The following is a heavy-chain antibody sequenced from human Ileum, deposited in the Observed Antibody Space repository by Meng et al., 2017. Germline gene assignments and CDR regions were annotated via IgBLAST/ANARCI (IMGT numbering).Heavy chain of an antibody. J-gene: IGHJ1*01. CDR2: INPDGSNP. V-gene: IGHV3-74*01. CDR1: GFTFTDHW. CDR3: TNDRLNH. D-gene: IGHD1-1*01. Sequence: VQRVESGGGLAPPGGSLRLSCAASGFTFTDHWMHWVRQGPGKGLVWVSRINPDGSNPTYADSVKGRFTISRDNAKNTVYLQMNSLRAEDSALYYCTNDRLNHWGQGALVTVSS.